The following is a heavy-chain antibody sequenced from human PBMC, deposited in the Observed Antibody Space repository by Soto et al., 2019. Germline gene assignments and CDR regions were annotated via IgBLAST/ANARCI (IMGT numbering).Heavy chain of an antibody. J-gene: IGHJ4*02. Sequence: QVQLQESGPGLVKPSETLSLTCTVSGGSVSSGSYYWSWIRQPPGKGLEWIGYIYYSGSTNYNPSLKSRVTISVDTSKNQFSLKLSSVTAADTAVYYCARVEPDILTGYPFDYWGQGTLVTVSS. CDR3: ARVEPDILTGYPFDY. D-gene: IGHD3-9*01. CDR1: GGSVSSGSYY. V-gene: IGHV4-61*01. CDR2: IYYSGST.